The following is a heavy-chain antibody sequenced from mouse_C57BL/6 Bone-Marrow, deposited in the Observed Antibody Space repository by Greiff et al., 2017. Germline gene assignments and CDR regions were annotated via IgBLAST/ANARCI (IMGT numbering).Heavy chain of an antibody. CDR1: GYTFTSYG. D-gene: IGHD1-1*01. CDR3: AELRRAMDY. Sequence: QVQLKQSGAELARPGASVKLSCKASGYTFTSYGISWVKQRTGQGLEWIGEIYPRSGNTYYNEKFKGKATLTADKSSSTAYMELRSLTSEDSAVYLCAELRRAMDYWGQGTPVTVSS. J-gene: IGHJ4*01. V-gene: IGHV1-81*01. CDR2: IYPRSGNT.